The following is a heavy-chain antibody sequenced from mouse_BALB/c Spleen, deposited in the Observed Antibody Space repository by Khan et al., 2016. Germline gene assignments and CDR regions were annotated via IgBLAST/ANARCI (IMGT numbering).Heavy chain of an antibody. CDR1: GFNIKDTY. V-gene: IGHV14-3*02. CDR3: ASRTLTPQYFDV. Sequence: EVQLQESGAELVKPGASVKLSCTASGFNIKDTYMHWVKQRPEQGLEWIGKIDPTNGNTNYDPKFQGKATITADTSSNTAYLQLSSLASEATAVYYCASRTLTPQYFDVWGAGTTVTVSS. J-gene: IGHJ1*01. CDR2: IDPTNGNT.